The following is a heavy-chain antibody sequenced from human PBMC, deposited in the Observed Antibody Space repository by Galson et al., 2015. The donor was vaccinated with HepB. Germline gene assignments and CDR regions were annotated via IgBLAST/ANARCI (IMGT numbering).Heavy chain of an antibody. V-gene: IGHV2-5*02. CDR1: GFSPSTSGVA. CDR3: AHRTTVTTKVAFDI. CDR2: IYWDDDK. Sequence: PALVKPTQTLTLTCTFSGFSPSTSGVAVGWIRQPPGKALEWLALIYWDDDKRYSPSLKSRLTITKDTSKNQVVLTMTNMDPVDTATYYCAHRTTVTTKVAFDIWGQGTMVTVSS. D-gene: IGHD4-17*01. J-gene: IGHJ3*02.